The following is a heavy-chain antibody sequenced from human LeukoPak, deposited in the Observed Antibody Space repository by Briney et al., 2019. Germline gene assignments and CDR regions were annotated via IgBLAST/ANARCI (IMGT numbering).Heavy chain of an antibody. CDR3: ARSPYDILTGISYYYYYMDV. Sequence: SETLSLTCTVSGGSISSGSYYWSWIRQPAGKGLEWIGRIYTSGSTNYNPSLKSRVTISVDTSKNQFSLKLSSVTAADTAVYYCARSPYDILTGISYYYYYMDVWGKGTTVTISS. CDR1: GGSISSGSYY. V-gene: IGHV4-61*02. D-gene: IGHD3-9*01. J-gene: IGHJ6*03. CDR2: IYTSGST.